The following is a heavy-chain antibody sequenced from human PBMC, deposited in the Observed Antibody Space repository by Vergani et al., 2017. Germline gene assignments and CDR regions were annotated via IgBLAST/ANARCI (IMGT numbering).Heavy chain of an antibody. J-gene: IGHJ3*02. CDR3: ARETDGYYGDYDSPTHGAFDI. CDR2: IYSGGST. D-gene: IGHD4-17*01. CDR1: GFTVSSNY. Sequence: EVQLVESGGGLIQPGGSLRLSCAASGFTVSSNYMSWVRQAPGKGLEWVSVIYSGGSTYYADSVKGRFTISRDNSKNTLYLQMNSLRAETTAVYYCARETDGYYGDYDSPTHGAFDIWGQGTMVTVSS. V-gene: IGHV3-53*01.